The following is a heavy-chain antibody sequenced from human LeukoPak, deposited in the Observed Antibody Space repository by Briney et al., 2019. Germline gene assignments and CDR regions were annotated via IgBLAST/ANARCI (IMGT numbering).Heavy chain of an antibody. V-gene: IGHV3-7*03. CDR3: ARFYRKTYKWNDQPDY. J-gene: IGHJ4*02. CDR1: GFTFSSYW. D-gene: IGHD1-20*01. CDR2: IKQDESEK. Sequence: GGSLRLSCAASGFTFSSYWMNWVRQAPGKGLEWVANIKQDESEKYYVDSVKGRFTISRDNAKNSLYLQMNSLRAEDTAVYYCARFYRKTYKWNDQPDYWGQGTLVTVSS.